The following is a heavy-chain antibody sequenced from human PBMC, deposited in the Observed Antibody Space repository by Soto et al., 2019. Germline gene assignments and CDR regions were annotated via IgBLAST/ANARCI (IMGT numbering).Heavy chain of an antibody. D-gene: IGHD1-26*01. CDR1: GGSFRGYF. V-gene: IGHV4-34*01. Sequence: SETLSLTCAVSGGSFRGYFWSWIRQSPAKGLEWIGEINDSGNTYYNPSFKSRLTISVDTSTSQISLRLTSVTAADSAVYYCQVGDFWGQGTRVTVSS. CDR2: INDSGNT. J-gene: IGHJ4*02. CDR3: QVGDF.